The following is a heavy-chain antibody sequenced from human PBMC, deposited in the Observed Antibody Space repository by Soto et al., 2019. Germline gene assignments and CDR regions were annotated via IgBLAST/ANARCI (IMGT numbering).Heavy chain of an antibody. CDR2: ISGSGDTI. D-gene: IGHD3-10*01. CDR3: AGDAHYYASDY. CDR1: GFTFSAHY. Sequence: KPGGSLRLSCAASGFTFSAHYMTWIRQAPGKGLEWVSYISGSGDTIYYAHSVKGRFSVSRDNAKNSLYLQMNSLRAEDTAVYFCAGDAHYYASDYWGQGTLVTVSS. J-gene: IGHJ4*02. V-gene: IGHV3-11*01.